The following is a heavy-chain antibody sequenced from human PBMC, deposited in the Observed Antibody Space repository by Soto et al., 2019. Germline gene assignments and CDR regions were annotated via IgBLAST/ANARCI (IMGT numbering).Heavy chain of an antibody. V-gene: IGHV4-34*01. Sequence: SETLSLTYTVAGGSISSYYWSWIRQPPGKGLEWIGEINHSGSTNYNPSLKSRVTISLDTSKNQFSLKLSSVTAADTAVYYCARVGVAPAGTSTYYYYSGMAVWGQGTTVTVSS. CDR1: GGSISSYY. CDR3: ARVGVAPAGTSTYYYYSGMAV. CDR2: INHSGST. J-gene: IGHJ6*02. D-gene: IGHD6-13*01.